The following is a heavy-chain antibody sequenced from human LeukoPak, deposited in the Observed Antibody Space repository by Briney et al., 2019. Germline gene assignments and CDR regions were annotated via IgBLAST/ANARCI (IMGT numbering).Heavy chain of an antibody. CDR3: ARGPEGFDY. Sequence: GGSLRLSCAASGFTFSSYEMNWVRQAPGKGLEWVSYISSSSSYIYYADSVKGRFTISRDNAENSLYLQMNSLRAEDTAVYYCARGPEGFDYWGQGTLVTVSS. J-gene: IGHJ4*02. V-gene: IGHV3-21*05. CDR2: ISSSSSYI. CDR1: GFTFSSYE.